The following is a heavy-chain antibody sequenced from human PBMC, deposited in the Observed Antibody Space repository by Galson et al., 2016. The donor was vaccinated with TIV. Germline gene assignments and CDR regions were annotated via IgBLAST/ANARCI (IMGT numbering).Heavy chain of an antibody. CDR1: GYFINSHYF. J-gene: IGHJ4*02. V-gene: IGHV4-38-2*02. D-gene: IGHD2-21*02. CDR3: TRHIGGDFGDY. CDR2: FFHPGAV. Sequence: SETLSLTCTVSGYFINSHYFWAWLRQPPGKGLEWIGSFFHPGAVYYNPSLERRVTMSGDTSKNHFSLRLTSVTAADTAIYYCTRHIGGDFGDYVGQGILVTVSS.